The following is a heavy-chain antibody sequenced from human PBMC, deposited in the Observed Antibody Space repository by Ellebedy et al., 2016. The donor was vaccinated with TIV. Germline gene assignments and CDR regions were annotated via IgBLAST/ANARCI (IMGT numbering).Heavy chain of an antibody. V-gene: IGHV4-34*01. CDR1: GGSFSGYY. CDR2: ITHSRST. Sequence: MPSETLSLTCGVSGGSFSGYYWSWIRQTPGRGLEWIGEITHSRSTNYNPSLKSRVSISKDTAKSQFFLKLSSVTAADTAVYYCARGGTDSAGGIDQWGQGTLVIVSA. CDR3: ARGGTDSAGGIDQ. D-gene: IGHD2-15*01. J-gene: IGHJ4*02.